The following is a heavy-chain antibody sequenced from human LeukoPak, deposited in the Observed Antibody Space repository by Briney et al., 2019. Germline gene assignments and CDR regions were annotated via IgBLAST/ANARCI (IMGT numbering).Heavy chain of an antibody. CDR2: ISSSHSYI. J-gene: IGHJ6*03. Sequence: GGSLRLSCAASGFTFSSYDMNWVRQAPGKGLEWVSSISSSHSYIYYADSVKGRFTISRDTAKNSLYLQMNSLRADDTAVYYCARVRGAGLQYYYMDVWGKGTAVTVSS. CDR1: GFTFSSYD. D-gene: IGHD1-26*01. CDR3: ARVRGAGLQYYYMDV. V-gene: IGHV3-21*01.